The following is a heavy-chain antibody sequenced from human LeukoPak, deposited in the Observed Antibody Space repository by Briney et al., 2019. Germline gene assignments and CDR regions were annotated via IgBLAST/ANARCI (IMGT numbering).Heavy chain of an antibody. V-gene: IGHV2-5*02. J-gene: IGHJ5*02. Sequence: SGPTLVKPTQTLTLTCTFSGLSLSTSGVGVGWIRQPPGKALEWLALIYWDDDKRYSPSLKSRLTITKDTSKNQVVLTMTNMDPVDTATYYCAHSLGYCSGGSCPNWFDPWGQGTLVTVSS. CDR3: AHSLGYCSGGSCPNWFDP. CDR2: IYWDDDK. D-gene: IGHD2-15*01. CDR1: GLSLSTSGVG.